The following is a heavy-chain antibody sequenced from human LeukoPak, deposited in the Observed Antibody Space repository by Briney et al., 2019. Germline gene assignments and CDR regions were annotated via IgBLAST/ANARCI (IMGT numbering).Heavy chain of an antibody. Sequence: PSETLSLTCTVSGGSISSYYWNWIRQPPGKGLEWIGYIYYSGSTNYNPSLKSRVTISLDTSKNQFSLNLTSVTAADTAVYYCARVTGYMTEDYFDYWGQGTLITVSS. CDR3: ARVTGYMTEDYFDY. V-gene: IGHV4-59*01. CDR1: GGSISSYY. D-gene: IGHD6-13*01. CDR2: IYYSGST. J-gene: IGHJ4*02.